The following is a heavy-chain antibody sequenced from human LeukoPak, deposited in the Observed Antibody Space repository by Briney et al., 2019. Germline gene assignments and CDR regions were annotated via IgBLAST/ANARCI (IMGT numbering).Heavy chain of an antibody. CDR1: GYSISSGYY. V-gene: IGHV4-61*01. D-gene: IGHD2-2*01. CDR3: ARDIVVVPPYYYHMDV. CDR2: IYYSGST. Sequence: PSETLSLTCTVSGYSISSGYYWGWIRQPPGKGLEWIGYIYYSGSTNYNPSLKSRVTISVDTSKNQFSLKLSSVTAADTAVYYCARDIVVVPPYYYHMDVWGKGTTVTVSS. J-gene: IGHJ6*03.